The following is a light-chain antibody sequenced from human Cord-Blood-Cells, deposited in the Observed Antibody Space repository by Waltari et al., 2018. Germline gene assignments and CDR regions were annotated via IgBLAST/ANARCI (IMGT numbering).Light chain of an antibody. Sequence: QSALTQPASVSGSPGQSITISCTGTSSDVGWFSVVPWSQQHPGKAPKLMIYEGSKRPSVVSNRFSGSKSGNTASLTISVLQAEDEADYYCCSYAGSSTFDVVFGGGTKLTVL. CDR2: EGS. CDR1: SSDVGWFSV. CDR3: CSYAGSSTFDVV. J-gene: IGLJ2*01. V-gene: IGLV2-23*03.